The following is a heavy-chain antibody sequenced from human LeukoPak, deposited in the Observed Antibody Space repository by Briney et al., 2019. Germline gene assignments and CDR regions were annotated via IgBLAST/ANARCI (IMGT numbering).Heavy chain of an antibody. CDR2: INHSGST. D-gene: IGHD6-19*01. CDR3: ARDPSSGSDY. Sequence: SATLSLTWAVCCGSFGCYYGSWIRQPPRKVLEWIGDINHSGSTNYNPSLKSRVTISIDRSKNQFSLKLSSVTAADTAVYYCARDPSSGSDYWGQGTLVTVSS. CDR1: CGSFGCYY. J-gene: IGHJ4*02. V-gene: IGHV4-34*01.